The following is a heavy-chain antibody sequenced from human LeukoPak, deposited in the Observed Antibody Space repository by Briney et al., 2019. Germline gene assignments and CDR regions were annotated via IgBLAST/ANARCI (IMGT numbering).Heavy chain of an antibody. CDR3: ARRRKSRGYCSSTSCPDKYYFDY. CDR1: GGSFSGYY. D-gene: IGHD2-2*01. V-gene: IGHV4-34*01. Sequence: SETLSLTCAVYGGSFSGYYWSWIRQPPGKGLEWIGEINHCGSTNYNPSLKSRVTISVDTSKNQFSLKLSSVTAADTAVYYCARRRKSRGYCSSTSCPDKYYFDYWGQGTLVTVSS. J-gene: IGHJ4*02. CDR2: INHCGST.